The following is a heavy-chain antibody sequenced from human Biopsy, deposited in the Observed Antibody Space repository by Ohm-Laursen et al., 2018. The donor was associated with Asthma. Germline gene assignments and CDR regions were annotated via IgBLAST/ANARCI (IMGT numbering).Heavy chain of an antibody. V-gene: IGHV3-30-3*01. J-gene: IGHJ4*02. D-gene: IGHD3-22*01. Sequence: SLRLSCSASGFTFSDYDMHWVRQAPGKGLEWVAVISYDGTNKDYAGSVKGRFTFSRDNSQNTLSLEMNGLRVEDTAVYYCARGDSSNWSHYYFDYWGQGTLVTVSS. CDR1: GFTFSDYD. CDR3: ARGDSSNWSHYYFDY. CDR2: ISYDGTNK.